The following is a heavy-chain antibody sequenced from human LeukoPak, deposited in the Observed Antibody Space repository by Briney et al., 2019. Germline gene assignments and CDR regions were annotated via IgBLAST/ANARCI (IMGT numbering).Heavy chain of an antibody. J-gene: IGHJ3*02. CDR2: IFYTGST. Sequence: PSETLSLTCTVSVGSISSSTYYWGWIRQPPAKVLEWIGNIFYTGSTYSHPSLKSRVTISVDTSKNQFSLKLSSVTAADTAVYYCARLGPGYSSTWSNDAFAIWGQGTVVTVSS. CDR3: ARLGPGYSSTWSNDAFAI. CDR1: VGSISSSTYY. D-gene: IGHD6-13*01. V-gene: IGHV4-39*01.